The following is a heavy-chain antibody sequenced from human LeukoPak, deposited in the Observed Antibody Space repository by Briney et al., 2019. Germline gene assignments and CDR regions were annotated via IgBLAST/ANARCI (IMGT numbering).Heavy chain of an antibody. J-gene: IGHJ4*02. V-gene: IGHV3-48*02. CDR2: ISSSSSTI. CDR3: ARDDGWEQWLVHDY. CDR1: GFTFSSYS. Sequence: GGSLRLSCAASGFTFSSYSMNWVRQAPGKGLEWVSYISSSSSTIYYADSVKGRFTISRDNAKNSLYLQMNSLRDEDTVVYYCARDDGWEQWLVHDYWGQGTLVTVSS. D-gene: IGHD6-19*01.